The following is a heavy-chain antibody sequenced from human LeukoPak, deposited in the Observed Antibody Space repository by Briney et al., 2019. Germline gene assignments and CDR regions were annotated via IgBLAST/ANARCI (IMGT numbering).Heavy chain of an antibody. CDR3: ARHRYYYDSSGYYQDAFDI. V-gene: IGHV4-34*01. CDR1: GGSFSGYY. CDR2: INHSGST. Sequence: PSETLSLTCAVYGGSFSGYYWSWIRQPPGKGLEWIGEINHSGSTNYNPSLKSRVTISVDTSKNQLSLKLSSVTAADTAVYYCARHRYYYDSSGYYQDAFDIWGQGTMVTVSS. J-gene: IGHJ3*02. D-gene: IGHD3-22*01.